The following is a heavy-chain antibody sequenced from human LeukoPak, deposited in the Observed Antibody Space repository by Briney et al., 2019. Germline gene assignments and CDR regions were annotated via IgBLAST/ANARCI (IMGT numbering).Heavy chain of an antibody. Sequence: GESLRLSCAASGFTFSSYSMTWVRQAPGKGLEWVSSISSSSSYIYYADSVKGRCTISRDNAKSSVYLQMSSLRAEDTAVYYCARDPPSTISSSGPGDYWGQETLVSVSS. CDR2: ISSSSSYI. CDR1: GFTFSSYS. CDR3: ARDPPSTISSSGPGDY. J-gene: IGHJ4*02. D-gene: IGHD5-12*01. V-gene: IGHV3-21*01.